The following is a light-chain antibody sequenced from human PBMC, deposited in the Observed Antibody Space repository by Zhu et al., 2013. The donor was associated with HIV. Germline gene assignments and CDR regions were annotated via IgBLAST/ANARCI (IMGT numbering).Light chain of an antibody. CDR2: AAS. V-gene: IGKV1-39*01. CDR3: QQSYSTPLT. CDR1: QSVGDW. Sequence: QMTQSPSTLSASVGDRVTITCRASQSVGDWVAWYQQRPGKAPNVLIYAASSLISGVPSRFSGSGSGTDFTLTISSLQPEDFATYYCQQSYSTPLTFGGGTKVEIK. J-gene: IGKJ4*01.